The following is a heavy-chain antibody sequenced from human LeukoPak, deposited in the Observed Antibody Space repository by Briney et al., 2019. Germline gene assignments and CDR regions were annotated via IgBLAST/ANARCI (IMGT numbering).Heavy chain of an antibody. CDR2: IRSKAYGGTT. J-gene: IGHJ4*02. Sequence: PGGSLRLSCTASGFTFGDYAMSWVRQAPGKGLEWVGFIRSKAYGGTTEYAASVKGRFTISRDDSKSIAYLQMNSLKTEDTAVYYCTRVGVGADYWGQGTLVTVSS. CDR1: GFTFGDYA. V-gene: IGHV3-49*04. CDR3: TRVGVGADY. D-gene: IGHD1-26*01.